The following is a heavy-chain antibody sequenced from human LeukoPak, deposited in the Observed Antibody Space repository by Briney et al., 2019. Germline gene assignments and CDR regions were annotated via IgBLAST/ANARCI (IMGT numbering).Heavy chain of an antibody. J-gene: IGHJ4*02. V-gene: IGHV3-48*04. CDR3: ARYSGSYNYFDY. D-gene: IGHD1-26*01. CDR1: GFTFNTYA. CDR2: ISSSGSTI. Sequence: GGSLRLSCAGSGFTFNTYAMTRVRQAPGKGLEWVSYISSSGSTIYYADSVKGRFTISRDNAKNSLYLQMNSLRAEDTAVYYCARYSGSYNYFDYWGQGTLVTVSS.